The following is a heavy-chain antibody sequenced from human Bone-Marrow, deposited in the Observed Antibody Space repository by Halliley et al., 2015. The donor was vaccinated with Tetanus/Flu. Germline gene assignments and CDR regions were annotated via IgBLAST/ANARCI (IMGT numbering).Heavy chain of an antibody. CDR3: ATVFDY. V-gene: IGHV3-74*01. Sequence: RQVPGKELTWVARIDDAGRETSYADSVRGRFSVSRDDAKNTVYLQMDNLRAEDTAVYYCATVFDYWGQGVLVTVSS. J-gene: IGHJ4*02. CDR2: IDDAGRET.